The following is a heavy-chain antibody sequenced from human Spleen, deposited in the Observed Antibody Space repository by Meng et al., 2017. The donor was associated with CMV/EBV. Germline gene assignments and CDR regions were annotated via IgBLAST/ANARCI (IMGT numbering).Heavy chain of an antibody. CDR2: ISAYNGNT. CDR1: GYTFTSYG. V-gene: IGHV1-18*01. J-gene: IGHJ6*02. Sequence: ASVKVSCKASGYTFTSYGISWVRQAPGQGLEWMGWISAYNGNTNYAQKVQGRVTMTTDTSTSTAYMELRSLRSDDTAVYYCARAWPIRKQQLRLLYYYGMDVWGQGTTVTVSS. D-gene: IGHD6-13*01. CDR3: ARAWPIRKQQLRLLYYYGMDV.